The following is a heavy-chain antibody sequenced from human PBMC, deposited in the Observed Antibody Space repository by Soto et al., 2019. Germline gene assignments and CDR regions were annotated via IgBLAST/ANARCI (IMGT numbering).Heavy chain of an antibody. D-gene: IGHD2-15*01. CDR3: ARAADAFDM. J-gene: IGHJ3*02. CDR2: MSPNSGNT. V-gene: IGHV1-8*01. CDR1: GYTFTNYD. Sequence: ASVKVSCKASGYTFTNYDINWVRQATGQGLEWMGWMSPNSGNTGYAQKFQGRVIMTNNTSINTAFMELSSLTSEDTAVYYCARAADAFDMWGQGTLVTVSS.